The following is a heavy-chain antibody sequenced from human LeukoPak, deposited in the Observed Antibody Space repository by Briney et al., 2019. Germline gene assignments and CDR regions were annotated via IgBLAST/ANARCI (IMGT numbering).Heavy chain of an antibody. J-gene: IGHJ5*02. CDR2: INHSGRT. CDR1: GVSFSGYY. Sequence: PSETLSLNCAVYGVSFSGYYWRWIRQPTGKGLKWIGEINHSGRTNYNPSLKSRFTILVDTSKNQFSLKLSSVTAADTAVYYCARFVAAALGNNWFDPWGHGTLVTVSS. D-gene: IGHD6-13*01. CDR3: ARFVAAALGNNWFDP. V-gene: IGHV4-34*01.